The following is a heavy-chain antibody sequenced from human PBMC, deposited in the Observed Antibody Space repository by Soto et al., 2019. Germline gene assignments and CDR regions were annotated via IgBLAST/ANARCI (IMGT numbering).Heavy chain of an antibody. CDR2: IKQDGSEK. V-gene: IGHV3-7*01. Sequence: GGSLRLSCAASGFTFSSYWMSWVRQAPGKGLEWVANIKQDGSEKYYVDSVKGRFTISRDNAKNSLYLQMNSLRAEDTAVYYCARTDAGYYYYYGMDVWGQGTTVTVSS. CDR3: ARTDAGYYYYYGMDV. D-gene: IGHD2-2*01. J-gene: IGHJ6*02. CDR1: GFTFSSYW.